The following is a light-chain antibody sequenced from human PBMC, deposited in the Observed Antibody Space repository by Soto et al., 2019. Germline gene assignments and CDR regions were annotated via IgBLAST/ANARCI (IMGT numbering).Light chain of an antibody. V-gene: IGLV2-14*03. Sequence: QSVLTQPASVSFSPGQSITISCTGTSRDVGAYDYVSWYLQYPDKAPQLLIYYVDHRPSGVSSRFSGSKSGNTASLTISGLQAEDEGDYYCCSYADGSIYFFGTGTKVTVL. J-gene: IGLJ1*01. CDR1: SRDVGAYDY. CDR2: YVD. CDR3: CSYADGSIYF.